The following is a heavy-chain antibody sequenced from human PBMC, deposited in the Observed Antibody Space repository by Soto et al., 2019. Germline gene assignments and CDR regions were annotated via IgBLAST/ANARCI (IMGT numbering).Heavy chain of an antibody. D-gene: IGHD3-16*01. Sequence: EVQLAESGGGLVQPGGSLRLSCAASGFSFSLFWMSWVRQTPGKGLEWVANINEDGSEKFFADSVKGRFTISSDNAKNSLSLQMNSLTADDTAVYYCARTGWPQSSYYFDYWGQGTLVTVSS. CDR3: ARTGWPQSSYYFDY. CDR1: GFSFSLFW. CDR2: INEDGSEK. V-gene: IGHV3-7*03. J-gene: IGHJ4*02.